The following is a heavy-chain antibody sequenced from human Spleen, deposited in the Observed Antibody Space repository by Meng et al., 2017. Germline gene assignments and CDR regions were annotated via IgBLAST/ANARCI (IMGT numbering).Heavy chain of an antibody. J-gene: IGHJ4*02. CDR2: INTNTGNP. CDR1: GYTFTSYA. CDR3: ARHSMYYDYVWGSYRYGQKPQFGY. Sequence: ASVKVSCKASGYTFTSYAMNWVRQAPGQGLEWMGWINTNTGNPTYAQGFTGRFVFSLDTSVSTAYLQISSLKAEDTAVYYCARHSMYYDYVWGSYRYGQKPQFGYWGQGTLVTVSS. D-gene: IGHD3-16*02. V-gene: IGHV7-4-1*02.